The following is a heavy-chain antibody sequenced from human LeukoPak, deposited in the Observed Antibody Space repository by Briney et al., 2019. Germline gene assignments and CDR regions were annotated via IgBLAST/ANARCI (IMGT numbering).Heavy chain of an antibody. J-gene: IGHJ4*02. D-gene: IGHD3-3*01. CDR2: INHSGST. CDR3: ARLYDFWSGSSSSRGYYFDY. V-gene: IGHV4-34*01. Sequence: SETLSLTCAVYGGSFSGYYWSWIRQPPGKGLEWIGEINHSGSTYYNPSLKSRVTISVDTSKNQFSLKLSSVTAADTAVYYCARLYDFWSGSSSSRGYYFDYWGQGTLVTVSS. CDR1: GGSFSGYY.